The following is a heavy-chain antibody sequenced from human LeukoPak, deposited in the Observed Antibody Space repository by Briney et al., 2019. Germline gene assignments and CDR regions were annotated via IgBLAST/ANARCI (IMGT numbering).Heavy chain of an antibody. Sequence: PSETLSLTCTVSGYSISSGYYWAWIRQPPGKGLEWIATIDYSGTTYYNPSLKSRVTMSVDTSKNHFSLKLSSVTAADTAVYYCARGDGDYGWFDPWGQGTLVTVSS. CDR2: IDYSGTT. CDR3: ARGDGDYGWFDP. CDR1: GYSISSGYY. J-gene: IGHJ5*02. V-gene: IGHV4-38-2*02. D-gene: IGHD4-17*01.